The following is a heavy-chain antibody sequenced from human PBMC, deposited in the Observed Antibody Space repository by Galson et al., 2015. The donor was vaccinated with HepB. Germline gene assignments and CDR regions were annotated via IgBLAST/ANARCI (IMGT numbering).Heavy chain of an antibody. CDR2: ISSTSSI. D-gene: IGHD2-2*01. Sequence: SLRLSCAASGFTFSNYRMNWVRQAPGEGLEWVSSISSTSSIYYADSVKGRFTISRDNAKNSLHLQMNSLRVEDTAVYYCARERIDCISTSCYGVAFDVWGQGTMVTVSS. CDR3: ARERIDCISTSCYGVAFDV. CDR1: GFTFSNYR. J-gene: IGHJ3*01. V-gene: IGHV3-21*01.